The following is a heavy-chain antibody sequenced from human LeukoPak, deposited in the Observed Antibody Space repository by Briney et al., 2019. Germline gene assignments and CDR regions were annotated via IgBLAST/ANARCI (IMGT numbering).Heavy chain of an antibody. CDR3: AGGYCSSTSCYHGAFDI. CDR1: GNSISSGYY. V-gene: IGHV4-38-2*01. CDR2: IYHSGST. D-gene: IGHD2-2*01. Sequence: PSETLSLTCAVSGNSISSGYYWGWIRQPPGKGLGWIGSIYHSGSTYYNPSLKSRVTRSVDTSKNQFALKLSSVTAADTAVYYCAGGYCSSTSCYHGAFDIWGQGTMVTVSS. J-gene: IGHJ3*02.